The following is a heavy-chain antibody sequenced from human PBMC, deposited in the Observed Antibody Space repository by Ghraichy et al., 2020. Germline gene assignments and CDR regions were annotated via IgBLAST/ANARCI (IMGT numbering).Heavy chain of an antibody. CDR1: GDSISSSSYS. V-gene: IGHV4-39*01. D-gene: IGHD5-12*01. Sequence: ATLSLTCAVSGDSISSSSYSWGWIRQPPGKGLEWIESFYYSGTTYYNPSLKSRVTISVDTSANQFSLKLSSVTAADTAVYYCARLGYYIGYDFRYYYYMDVWGKGTTVTVSS. CDR2: FYYSGTT. CDR3: ARLGYYIGYDFRYYYYMDV. J-gene: IGHJ6*03.